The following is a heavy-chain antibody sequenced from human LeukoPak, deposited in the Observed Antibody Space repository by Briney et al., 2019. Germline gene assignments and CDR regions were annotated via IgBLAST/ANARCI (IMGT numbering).Heavy chain of an antibody. J-gene: IGHJ5*01. D-gene: IGHD6-6*01. V-gene: IGHV4-59*01. CDR3: ARLATPSTVAARGRSWFES. CDR1: GGSISSYY. Sequence: SETLSLTCTVSGGSISSYYWSWIRQPPGKGLEWIGYIYYTGSTNYNPSLKSRVTISVDTSKNQFSLKLNSVTAADTAVYYCARLATPSTVAARGRSWFESWGQGTLVTVSS. CDR2: IYYTGST.